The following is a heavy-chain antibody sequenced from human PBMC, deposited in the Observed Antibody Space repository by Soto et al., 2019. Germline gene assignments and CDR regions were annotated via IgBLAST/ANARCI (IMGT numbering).Heavy chain of an antibody. D-gene: IGHD3-3*01. CDR2: IYDTGTT. CDR1: GGSISSSKW. J-gene: IGHJ3*02. CDR3: ATPIFGAISYWWNAAFDI. V-gene: IGHV4-4*02. Sequence: QVQLQESGPGLVKPSGTLSLTCAVSGGSISSSKWWSWVRQPPGKGLEWLGEIYDTGTTNYNPSLKSRVTISLDKSKNQFSLKLKSVTAADTAVYYCATPIFGAISYWWNAAFDIWGQGTMVTVSS.